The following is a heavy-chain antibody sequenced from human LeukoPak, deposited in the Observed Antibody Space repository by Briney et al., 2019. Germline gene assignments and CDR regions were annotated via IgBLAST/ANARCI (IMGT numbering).Heavy chain of an antibody. V-gene: IGHV3-30*03. Sequence: GGSLRLSCAASGFTFSSYGMHWVRQAPGKGLEWVAVISYDGSNKYYADSVKGRFTISRDNSKNTLYLQMNSLRAEDTAVYYCARDDYGGRGEFDYWGQGTLVTVSS. D-gene: IGHD4-23*01. CDR2: ISYDGSNK. CDR1: GFTFSSYG. CDR3: ARDDYGGRGEFDY. J-gene: IGHJ4*02.